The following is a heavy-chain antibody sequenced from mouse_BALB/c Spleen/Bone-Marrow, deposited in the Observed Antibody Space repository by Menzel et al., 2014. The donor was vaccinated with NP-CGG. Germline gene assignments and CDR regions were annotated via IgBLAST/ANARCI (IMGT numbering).Heavy chain of an antibody. D-gene: IGHD1-1*01. J-gene: IGHJ2*01. CDR3: VRSGSSSGYFDY. Sequence: EVKLVESGGGLVQPGGSRKLSCAASGFTFSSFGMHWVRQAPEKGQEWVAYISSGSSTIYYGDTVMGRFTISRDNPKNTLFLQMTSLRSEATATYYCVRSGSSSGYFDYWGQGTTLTVSS. CDR2: ISSGSSTI. V-gene: IGHV5-17*02. CDR1: GFTFSSFG.